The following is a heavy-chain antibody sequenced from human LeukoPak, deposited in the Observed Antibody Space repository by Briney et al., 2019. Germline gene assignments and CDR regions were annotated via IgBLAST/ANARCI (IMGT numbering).Heavy chain of an antibody. J-gene: IGHJ4*02. CDR2: MSGTDTTR. V-gene: IGHV3-48*03. Sequence: PGGSLRLSCVASGFAFSAYEMNWVRQAPGKGLEWVAYMSGTDTTRYYADSVRGRFTISRHNAKNSLYLQMSSLRVEETALYYCTTLGYHPDSWGQGTPVTVSS. D-gene: IGHD3-22*01. CDR1: GFAFSAYE. CDR3: TTLGYHPDS.